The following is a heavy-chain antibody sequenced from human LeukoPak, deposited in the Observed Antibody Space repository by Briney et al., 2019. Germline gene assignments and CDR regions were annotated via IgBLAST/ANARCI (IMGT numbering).Heavy chain of an antibody. CDR2: VGTTSSQS. CDR3: ARDGPTSSMDV. Sequence: SGGSLRLSCAASGFTFIHYGMNRLRQAPGRGLEWVAAVGTTSSQSFFRDSVKGRFTISRDNARNSMYLQMNSLRVEDTGVYYCARDGPTSSMDVWGQGTTVTVSS. D-gene: IGHD1-26*01. V-gene: IGHV3-21*01. J-gene: IGHJ6*02. CDR1: GFTFIHYG.